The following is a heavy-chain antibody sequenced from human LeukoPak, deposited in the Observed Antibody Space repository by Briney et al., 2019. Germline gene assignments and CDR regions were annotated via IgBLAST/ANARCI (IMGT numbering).Heavy chain of an antibody. D-gene: IGHD2-8*01. CDR3: ARGPLSYFDY. CDR1: GGSNSSYY. Sequence: SETLSLTCTVSGGSNSSYYWSWIRQPPGKGLEWIGYIYYSGSTNYNPSLKSRVTISVDTSKNQFSLKLSSVTAADTAVYYCARGPLSYFDYWGQGTLVTVSS. V-gene: IGHV4-59*01. CDR2: IYYSGST. J-gene: IGHJ4*02.